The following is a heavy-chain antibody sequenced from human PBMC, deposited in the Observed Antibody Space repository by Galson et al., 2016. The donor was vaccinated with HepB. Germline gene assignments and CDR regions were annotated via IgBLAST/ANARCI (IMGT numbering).Heavy chain of an antibody. D-gene: IGHD3-3*01. CDR1: GFNLSIYA. CDR2: ITTGGIT. J-gene: IGHJ4*02. Sequence: SLRLSCAVSGFNLSIYAMNWVRQAPGMGLEWVSAITTGGITHYADSVRGRFTISRDISKNSLYLQMNSLRAEDTAVDYCANHFWSGYRDYWGQGTLVTVSS. V-gene: IGHV3-23*01. CDR3: ANHFWSGYRDY.